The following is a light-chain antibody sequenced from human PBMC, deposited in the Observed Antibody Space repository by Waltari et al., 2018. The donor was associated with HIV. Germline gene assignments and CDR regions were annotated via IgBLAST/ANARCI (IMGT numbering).Light chain of an antibody. CDR1: SNDVGGCHY. CDR3: SSCTSTSALL. CDR2: EVN. Sequence: QSVLTQPASVSGSPGQSINISCTGTSNDVGGCHYVSWYQHHPGNAPRLMLYEVNNRPSGISRRFSGSRSGNTASLTISGLQPEDEADYYCSSCTSTSALLFGGGTKLTVL. J-gene: IGLJ2*01. V-gene: IGLV2-14*01.